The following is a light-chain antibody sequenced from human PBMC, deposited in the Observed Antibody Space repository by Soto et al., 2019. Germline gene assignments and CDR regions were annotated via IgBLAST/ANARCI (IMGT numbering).Light chain of an antibody. CDR1: SSNIGSNY. Sequence: QSVLTQPPSASGTPGRRVTISCSGSSSNIGSNYVYWYQQLPGTAPKLLIYRNNQRPSGVPDRFSGSKSGTSASLAISGLRSEDEADYYCAAWDDSLSGPVYVFGTGTKVTVL. J-gene: IGLJ1*01. CDR2: RNN. CDR3: AAWDDSLSGPVYV. V-gene: IGLV1-47*01.